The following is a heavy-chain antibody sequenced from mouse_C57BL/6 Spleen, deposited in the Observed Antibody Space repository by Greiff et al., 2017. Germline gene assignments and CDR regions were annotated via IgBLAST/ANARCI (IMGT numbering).Heavy chain of an antibody. CDR1: GYTFTSYW. V-gene: IGHV1-55*01. Sequence: QVQLQQPGAELVKPGASVKMSCKASGYTFTSYWINWVKQRPGQGLEWIGDIYPGSGSTNYNEKFKSKATLTVDTSSSTAYMQLSSLTSEDSAVYYCARWRDWDGYFDVWGTGTTVTVSS. D-gene: IGHD4-1*01. J-gene: IGHJ1*03. CDR2: IYPGSGST. CDR3: ARWRDWDGYFDV.